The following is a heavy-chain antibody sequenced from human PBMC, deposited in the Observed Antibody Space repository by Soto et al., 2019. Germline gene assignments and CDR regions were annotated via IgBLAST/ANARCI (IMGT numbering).Heavy chain of an antibody. V-gene: IGHV5-51*01. CDR2: IYPGHSES. CDR3: ARHITPNRWSTLDY. J-gene: IGHJ4*02. CDR1: GYTFTGHW. D-gene: IGHD2-15*01. Sequence: EVQLVQSGAEMKKPGESLQISCKGSGYTFTGHWIGWVRLTPGRDLEWMGIIYPGHSESMYSPSFQGQVIMSVDESVNTAYLQWNSLKASHTAMYYCARHITPNRWSTLDYWGQGTLVTVSS.